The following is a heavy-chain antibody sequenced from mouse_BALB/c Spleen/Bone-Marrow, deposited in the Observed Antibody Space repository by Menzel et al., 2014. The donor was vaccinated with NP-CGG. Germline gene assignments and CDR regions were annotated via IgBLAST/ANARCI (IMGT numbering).Heavy chain of an antibody. J-gene: IGHJ4*01. CDR1: GFTFSDAW. CDR3: TDLLRLRRDD. CDR2: IRSNSNNHAT. Sequence: EGKLVESGGGLVQPGGSMKLSCAVSGFTFSDAWMDWVRQSPEKGLEWVAEIRSNSNNHATYYAESVKGRFTISRDDSKSTVYLQMNSLIPEDTGIYYCTDLLRLRRDDWGQGTSVTGAS. D-gene: IGHD1-2*01. V-gene: IGHV6-6*01.